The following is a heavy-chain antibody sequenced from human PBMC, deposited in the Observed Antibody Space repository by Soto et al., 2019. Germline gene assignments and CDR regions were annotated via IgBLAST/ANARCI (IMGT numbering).Heavy chain of an antibody. V-gene: IGHV3-30*18. CDR2: ISFDGSTK. CDR3: AKNSFSGSKRILDS. J-gene: IGHJ4*02. Sequence: XGSLRLSCAASGFRDGFPFSDYDMHWFRQAPGKGLEWVALISFDGSTKNYVDSVEGRFTISRDNSRDTLFLQMDSLRPEDTAVYYCAKNSFSGSKRILDSWGQGTLVTVSS. CDR1: GFRDGFPFSDYD. D-gene: IGHD1-26*01.